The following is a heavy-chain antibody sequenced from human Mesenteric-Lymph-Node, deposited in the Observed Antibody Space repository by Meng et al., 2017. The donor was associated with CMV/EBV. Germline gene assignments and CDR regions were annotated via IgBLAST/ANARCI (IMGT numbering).Heavy chain of an antibody. CDR3: AKDSEKYQYYFHY. CDR1: GFSFDDYT. CDR2: ISWDGART. Sequence: GESLKISCAASGFSFDDYTMHWVRQSPGKGLEWVSLISWDGARTYYADSVKGRFTISRDNNKNSLYLQMNSLRTEDTALYYCAKDSEKYQYYFHYWGQGTLVTVSS. J-gene: IGHJ4*02. D-gene: IGHD2-2*01. V-gene: IGHV3-43*01.